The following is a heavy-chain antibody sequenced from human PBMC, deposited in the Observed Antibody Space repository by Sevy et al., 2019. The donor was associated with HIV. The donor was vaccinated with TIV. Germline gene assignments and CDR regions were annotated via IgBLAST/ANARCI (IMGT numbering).Heavy chain of an antibody. D-gene: IGHD6-13*01. CDR1: GGSMINYH. CDR2: IYDSMTS. J-gene: IGHJ4*02. Sequence: SETLSLTCTVSGGSMINYHWSWIRQPPGKGLEWIGFIYDSMTSKYNSSFMSRVSISGDPSKNQSSLRLNSVTAADTAVYYCARHGMSATADYWGQGILVTVSS. V-gene: IGHV4-59*08. CDR3: ARHGMSATADY.